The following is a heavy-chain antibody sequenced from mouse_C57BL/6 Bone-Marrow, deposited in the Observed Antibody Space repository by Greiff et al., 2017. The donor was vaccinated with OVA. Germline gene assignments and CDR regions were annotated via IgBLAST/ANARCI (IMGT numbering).Heavy chain of an antibody. CDR1: GYTFTSYG. Sequence: HVQLQQPGAELAMPGASVKLSCKASGYTFTSYGMHWVKQRPGQGLEWIGEIDPSDSYTNYNKKFKGKATLTVDKSSSTAYMRLSSLTSEDSAVYYCARRGDYDWRYFDVWGTGTTVTVSS. CDR3: ARRGDYDWRYFDV. V-gene: IGHV1-69*01. J-gene: IGHJ1*03. D-gene: IGHD2-4*01. CDR2: IDPSDSYT.